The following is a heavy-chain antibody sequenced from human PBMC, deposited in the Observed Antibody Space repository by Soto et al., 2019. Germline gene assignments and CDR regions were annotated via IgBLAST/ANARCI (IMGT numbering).Heavy chain of an antibody. CDR2: IYYSGST. CDR3: ARHGYCTNGVCPFDY. Sequence: ETLSLTCAYSGGSISSSSYYWGWIREPQEKGREWIGSIYYSGSTYDNPSHKRRDNIPIDTSKNKKSLKLSTVHAANTAVYYCARHGYCTNGVCPFDYWGQGNLVTVSS. D-gene: IGHD2-8*01. J-gene: IGHJ4*02. CDR1: GGSISSSSYY. V-gene: IGHV4-39*01.